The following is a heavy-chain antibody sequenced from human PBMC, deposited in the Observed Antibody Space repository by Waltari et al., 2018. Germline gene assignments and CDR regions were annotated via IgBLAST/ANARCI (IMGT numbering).Heavy chain of an antibody. Sequence: QLQLQESGPGLVKPSETLSLTCTVSGGSISSSSYYWGWIRQPPGKGLEWIGRIYYSGSTYYNPSLKSRVTISVDMSKNQFSLKLSSVTAADTAVYYCARDYYDSSGPLGYFQHWGQGTLVTVSS. V-gene: IGHV4-39*07. CDR3: ARDYYDSSGPLGYFQH. J-gene: IGHJ1*01. CDR2: IYYSGST. D-gene: IGHD3-22*01. CDR1: GGSISSSSYY.